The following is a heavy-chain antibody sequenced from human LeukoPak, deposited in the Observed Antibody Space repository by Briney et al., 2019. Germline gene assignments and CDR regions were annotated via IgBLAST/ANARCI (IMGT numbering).Heavy chain of an antibody. CDR3: ATVYTFPVAGSSYYFDY. Sequence: ASVKVSCKVSGYTLTELSMHWVRQAPGNGLEWRGGFDPEDGETIYAQKFQGRVTMTEDTSTDTAYTQLSSLRSEDTAVYYCATVYTFPVAGSSYYFDYWGQGTLVTVSS. J-gene: IGHJ4*02. CDR2: FDPEDGET. D-gene: IGHD6-19*01. V-gene: IGHV1-24*01. CDR1: GYTLTELS.